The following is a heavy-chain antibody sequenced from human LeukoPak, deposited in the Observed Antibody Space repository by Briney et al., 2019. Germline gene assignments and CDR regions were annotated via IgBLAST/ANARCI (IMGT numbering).Heavy chain of an antibody. Sequence: PGGSLRLSCAASGFTFSSYWMSWVRQAPGKGLEWVANIKQDGSEKYYVDSVKGRFTISRDNAKNSLYLQMNSLRAEDTAVYYRARGARGGWYFGYYYYYMDVWGKGTTVTVSS. D-gene: IGHD6-19*01. CDR1: GFTFSSYW. J-gene: IGHJ6*03. CDR3: ARGARGGWYFGYYYYYMDV. V-gene: IGHV3-7*01. CDR2: IKQDGSEK.